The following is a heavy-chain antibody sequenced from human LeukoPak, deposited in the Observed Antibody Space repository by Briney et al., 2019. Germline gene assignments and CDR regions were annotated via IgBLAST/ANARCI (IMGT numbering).Heavy chain of an antibody. J-gene: IGHJ4*02. CDR3: ARGSRSYRN. Sequence: PSQTLSLTCTVSGGSISSGSYYWSWIRQPPGKGLEWIGEINHSGSTNYNPSLKSRVTISVDTSKNQFSLKLSSVTAADTAVYYCARGSRSYRNWGQGTLVTVSS. V-gene: IGHV4-39*07. D-gene: IGHD5-18*01. CDR1: GGSISSGSYY. CDR2: INHSGST.